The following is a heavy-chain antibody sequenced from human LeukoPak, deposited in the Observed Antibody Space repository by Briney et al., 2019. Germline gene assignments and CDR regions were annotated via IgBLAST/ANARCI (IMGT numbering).Heavy chain of an antibody. J-gene: IGHJ3*02. CDR1: GFTFSSYA. V-gene: IGHV3-23*01. D-gene: IGHD3-10*01. Sequence: PGGSLRLSCAASGFTFSSYAMSWVRQAPGKGLEWVSAISGSGGSTYYADSVKGQFTISRDNSKNTLYLQMNSLRAEDTAVYYCAKDYYYGSGSYYIGAFDIWGQGTMVTVSS. CDR2: ISGSGGST. CDR3: AKDYYYGSGSYYIGAFDI.